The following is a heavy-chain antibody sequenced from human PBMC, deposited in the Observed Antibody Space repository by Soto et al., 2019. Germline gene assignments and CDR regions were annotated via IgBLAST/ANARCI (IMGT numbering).Heavy chain of an antibody. CDR1: GFTFSSYG. J-gene: IGHJ6*02. V-gene: IGHV3-33*01. CDR2: IWYDGSNK. Sequence: PGGSLRLSCAASGFTFSSYGMHWVRQAPGKGLERVAVIWYDGSNKYYADSVKGRFTISRDNSKNTLYLQMNSLRAEDTAVYYCARGIVVVPAAIYPLYGMDVWGQGTTVTVSS. D-gene: IGHD2-2*01. CDR3: ARGIVVVPAAIYPLYGMDV.